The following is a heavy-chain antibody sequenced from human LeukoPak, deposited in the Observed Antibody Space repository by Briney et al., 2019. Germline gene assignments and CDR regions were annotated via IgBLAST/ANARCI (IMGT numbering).Heavy chain of an antibody. D-gene: IGHD2-2*01. CDR1: GGSISSYY. J-gene: IGHJ5*02. V-gene: IGHV4-59*01. Sequence: SETLSLTCTVSGGSISSYYWSWIRQPPGKGLEWIGYIYYSGSTNYNPSLKSRVTISVDTSKNQFSLKLSSVTPADTAVYYCARAVAPAWFDPWGQGTLVTVSS. CDR3: ARAVAPAWFDP. CDR2: IYYSGST.